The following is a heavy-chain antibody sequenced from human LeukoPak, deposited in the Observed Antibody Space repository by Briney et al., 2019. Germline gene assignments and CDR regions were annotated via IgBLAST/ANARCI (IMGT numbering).Heavy chain of an antibody. J-gene: IGHJ4*02. CDR3: SRATSSWYGGYFDY. Sequence: ASVKVSCKASGYTFTGYYMHWVRQAPGQGLEWMGWINPNSGGTNYAQKFQGRVTMTRDTSISTAYMELSRLRSDDTAVYYCSRATSSWYGGYFDYWGQGTPVTVSS. V-gene: IGHV1-2*02. CDR1: GYTFTGYY. CDR2: INPNSGGT. D-gene: IGHD6-13*01.